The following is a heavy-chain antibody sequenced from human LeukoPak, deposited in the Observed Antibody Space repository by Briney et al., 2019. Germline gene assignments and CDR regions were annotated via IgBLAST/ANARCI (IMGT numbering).Heavy chain of an antibody. CDR3: ARDLLNYGSGSYFPPWFDP. V-gene: IGHV1-18*04. CDR1: GYTFTSYY. D-gene: IGHD3-10*01. Sequence: ASVKVSCKASGYTFTSYYMHWVRQAPGQGLEWMGWISAYNGNTNYAQKLQGRVTMTTDTSTSTAYMELRSLRSDDTAVYYCARDLLNYGSGSYFPPWFDPWGQGTLVTVSS. J-gene: IGHJ5*02. CDR2: ISAYNGNT.